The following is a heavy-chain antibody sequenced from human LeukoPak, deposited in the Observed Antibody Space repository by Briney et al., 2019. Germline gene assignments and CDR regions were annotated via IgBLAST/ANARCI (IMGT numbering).Heavy chain of an antibody. J-gene: IGHJ5*02. Sequence: RSLRLSCAASGFTFSSYAMHWVRQAPGKGLEWVAVISYDGSNKYYADSVKGRFTISRDNSKNTLYLQMNSLRAEDTAVYYCARDTGDCTNGVCSTAGFDPWGQGTLVTGSS. CDR3: ARDTGDCTNGVCSTAGFDP. D-gene: IGHD2-8*01. CDR1: GFTFSSYA. V-gene: IGHV3-30*01. CDR2: ISYDGSNK.